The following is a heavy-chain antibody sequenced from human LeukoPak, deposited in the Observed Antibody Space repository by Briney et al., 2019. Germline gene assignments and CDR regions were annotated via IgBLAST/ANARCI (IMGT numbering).Heavy chain of an antibody. CDR1: GFTFDDYA. D-gene: IGHD5-12*01. CDR3: AKDGNSGPDY. V-gene: IGHV3-43*02. CDR2: ISGDGGTT. J-gene: IGHJ4*02. Sequence: GGSLRLSCAASGFTFDDYAMHWVRQAPGKGLEWVSLISGDGGTTYYADSVKGRFTIPRDDSKNTLYLQMNSLRAEDTAVYYCAKDGNSGPDYWGQGTLVTVSS.